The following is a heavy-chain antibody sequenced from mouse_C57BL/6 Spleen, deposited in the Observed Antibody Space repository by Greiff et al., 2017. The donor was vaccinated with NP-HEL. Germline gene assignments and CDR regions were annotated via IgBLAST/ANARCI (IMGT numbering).Heavy chain of an antibody. J-gene: IGHJ3*01. CDR2: ISDGGSYT. CDR3: ARDKAWFAY. V-gene: IGHV5-4*01. CDR1: GFTFSSYA. Sequence: EVQLVESGGGLVKPGGSLKLSCAASGFTFSSYAMSWVRQTPEKRLEWVATISDGGSYTYYPDNVKGRFTISRDNAKNNLYLQMSHLKSEDTAMYYCARDKAWFAYWGQGTLVTVSA.